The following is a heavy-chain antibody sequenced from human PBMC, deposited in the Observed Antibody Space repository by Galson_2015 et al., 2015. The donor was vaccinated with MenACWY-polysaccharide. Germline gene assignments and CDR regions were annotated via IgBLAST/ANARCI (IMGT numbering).Heavy chain of an antibody. Sequence: SLRLSCAASGFTFSSYSMNWVHQAPGKGLEWVSSISSSSSYIYYADSVKGRFTISRDNAKNSLYLQMNSLRAEDTAVYYCARDFPNDSSGYYYNDAFDIWGQGTMVTVSS. CDR2: ISSSSSYI. CDR1: GFTFSSYS. J-gene: IGHJ3*02. V-gene: IGHV3-21*01. D-gene: IGHD3-22*01. CDR3: ARDFPNDSSGYYYNDAFDI.